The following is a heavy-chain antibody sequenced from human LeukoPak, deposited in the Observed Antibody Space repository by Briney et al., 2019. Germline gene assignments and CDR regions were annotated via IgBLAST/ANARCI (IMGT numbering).Heavy chain of an antibody. J-gene: IGHJ4*02. CDR3: ARGPEGPLPLGC. CDR2: ISSSNNYI. V-gene: IGHV3-21*01. Sequence: PGGSLRLSCAASGIPFSSHNMNWVRPAPGKGLEWVSSISSSNNYIHYADSVRGRFTISRDNAKNSLYLQMNNLRAEDTALYYCARGPEGPLPLGCWGQGTLVTVSS. CDR1: GIPFSSHN.